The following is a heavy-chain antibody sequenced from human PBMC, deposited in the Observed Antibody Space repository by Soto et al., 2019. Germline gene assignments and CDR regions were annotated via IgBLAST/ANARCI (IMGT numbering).Heavy chain of an antibody. V-gene: IGHV4-34*01. Sequence: PSETLSLTCAVYGGSFSGYYWSWIRQPPGKGLEWIGEINHSGSTNYNPSLKSRVTISVDTSKNQFSLKLSSVTAADTAVYYCARGAYLHCSGGSCYPYYFDYWGQGTLVTVSS. D-gene: IGHD2-15*01. J-gene: IGHJ4*02. CDR1: GGSFSGYY. CDR2: INHSGST. CDR3: ARGAYLHCSGGSCYPYYFDY.